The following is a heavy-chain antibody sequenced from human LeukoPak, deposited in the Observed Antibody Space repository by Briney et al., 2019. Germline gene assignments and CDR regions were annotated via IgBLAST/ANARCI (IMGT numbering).Heavy chain of an antibody. J-gene: IGHJ4*02. D-gene: IGHD3-3*01. CDR2: INHSGST. CDR1: GGSISSYY. Sequence: PSETLSLTCTVSGGSISSYYWSWIRQPPGKGLEWIGEINHSGSTNYNPSLKSRVTISVDTSKNQFSLKLSSVTAADTAVYYCARGPRYYDFWSGRLNTFDYWGQGTLVTVSS. V-gene: IGHV4-34*01. CDR3: ARGPRYYDFWSGRLNTFDY.